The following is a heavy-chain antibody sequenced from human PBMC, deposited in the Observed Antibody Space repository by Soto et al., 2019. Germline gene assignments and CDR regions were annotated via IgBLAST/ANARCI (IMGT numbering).Heavy chain of an antibody. CDR3: AKSLTGTRVDH. V-gene: IGHV3-23*01. D-gene: IGHD1-7*01. CDR2: ISSSGGST. CDR1: GFIFSNYA. J-gene: IGHJ4*02. Sequence: GGSLRLSCAASGFIFSNYAMSWVRQAPGKGLEWVPTISSSGGSTYYADSVKGRFTISRDNSKNTLYLQMNSLRAEDTAIYYCAKSLTGTRVDHWGQGTLVTVSS.